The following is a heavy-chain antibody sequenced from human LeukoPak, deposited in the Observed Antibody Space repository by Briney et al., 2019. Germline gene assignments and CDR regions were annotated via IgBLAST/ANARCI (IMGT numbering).Heavy chain of an antibody. CDR3: ASIAAAGSKYFQH. CDR2: IYHSVST. Sequence: SETLSLTCTVSGGSISSGGYYWSWIRQPPGKGLEWIGYIYHSVSTYYNPSLKSRVTISVDRSKNQFSLKLSSVTAADTAVYYCASIAAAGSKYFQHWGQGTLVTVSS. D-gene: IGHD6-13*01. J-gene: IGHJ1*01. V-gene: IGHV4-30-2*01. CDR1: GGSISSGGYY.